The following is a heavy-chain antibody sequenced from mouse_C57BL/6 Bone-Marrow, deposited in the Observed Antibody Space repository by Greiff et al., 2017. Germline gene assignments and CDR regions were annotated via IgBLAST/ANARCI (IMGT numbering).Heavy chain of an antibody. CDR3: SKQVTTVLATEYFEV. CDR1: GFTFSSYT. V-gene: IGHV5-9*04. Sequence: EVQVVESGGGLVKPGGSLKLSCAASGFTFSSYTMSWVRQTPGKRLQWVAAISGCGGNTYYPDSVKGRFTFSRDTDKNILYLQMSSLRSDDTAMYYCSKQVTTVLATEYFEVWGTGTTVTVSS. D-gene: IGHD1-1*01. CDR2: ISGCGGNT. J-gene: IGHJ1*03.